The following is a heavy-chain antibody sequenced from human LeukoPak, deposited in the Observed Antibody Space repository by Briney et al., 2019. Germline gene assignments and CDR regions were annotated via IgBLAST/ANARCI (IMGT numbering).Heavy chain of an antibody. Sequence: GGSLRLSCTASGFTFCDYAVSWFRQAPGKGLEWVGFIRNKAYGGTTEYAASVKGRFTISRDDSKSIAYLQMNSLRAEDTAVYYCTRGGYYDSSGYPYFDYWGQGTLVTVSS. V-gene: IGHV3-49*03. J-gene: IGHJ4*02. CDR2: IRNKAYGGTT. CDR3: TRGGYYDSSGYPYFDY. CDR1: GFTFCDYA. D-gene: IGHD3-22*01.